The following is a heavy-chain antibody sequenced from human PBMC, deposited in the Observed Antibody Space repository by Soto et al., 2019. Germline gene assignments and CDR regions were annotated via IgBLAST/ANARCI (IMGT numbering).Heavy chain of an antibody. CDR2: IIPIFGTA. J-gene: IGHJ6*02. V-gene: IGHV1-69*13. CDR3: ARGSGSRDGYNFKRGNDYYGMDA. D-gene: IGHD5-12*01. Sequence: GXSVKVSCKASVGTFSSYAISWVRQAPGQGLEWMGGIIPIFGTANYAQKFQGRVTITADESTSTAYMELSSLRSEDTAVYYCARGSGSRDGYNFKRGNDYYGMDAWGQGTTATVSS. CDR1: VGTFSSYA.